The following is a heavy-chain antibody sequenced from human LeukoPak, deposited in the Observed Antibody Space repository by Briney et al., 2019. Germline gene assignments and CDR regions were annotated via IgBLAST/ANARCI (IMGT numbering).Heavy chain of an antibody. CDR1: GFTFSSYA. CDR3: ARESYYYDSSGYYFDY. D-gene: IGHD3-22*01. J-gene: IGHJ4*02. CDR2: ISYDGSNK. Sequence: GGSLRLSCATSGFTFSSYAMHWVRQAPGKGLEWVAVISYDGSNKYYADSVKGRFTISRDNSKNTLYLQMNSLRAEDTAVYYCARESYYYDSSGYYFDYWGQGTLVTVSS. V-gene: IGHV3-30-3*01.